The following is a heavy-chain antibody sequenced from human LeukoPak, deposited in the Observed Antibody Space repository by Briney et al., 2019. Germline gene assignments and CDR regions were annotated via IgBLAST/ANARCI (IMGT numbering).Heavy chain of an antibody. CDR3: AKKEGTTGAFDI. Sequence: PGGSLRLSCAASGFTFSSYGMPWVRQAPGKGLEWVSAISGSGASTYYADSVKGRFTISRDNSKNTLYLQTNSLRAEDTALYYCAKKEGTTGAFDIWGQGTMVTVSS. CDR2: ISGSGAST. CDR1: GFTFSSYG. J-gene: IGHJ3*02. D-gene: IGHD1-14*01. V-gene: IGHV3-23*01.